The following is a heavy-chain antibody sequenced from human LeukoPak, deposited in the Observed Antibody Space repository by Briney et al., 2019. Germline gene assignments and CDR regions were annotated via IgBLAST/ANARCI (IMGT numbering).Heavy chain of an antibody. V-gene: IGHV1-2*02. CDR1: GYTFTSYG. CDR2: ISAYSGGT. D-gene: IGHD6-19*01. Sequence: GASVKVSCKASGYTFTSYGSSGVRQAPGQGLEWMGWISAYSGGTNYAQKFQGRVTMTRDTSISTAYMELSRLRSDDTAVYYCARVLRSGWYSYWGQGTLVTVSS. J-gene: IGHJ4*02. CDR3: ARVLRSGWYSY.